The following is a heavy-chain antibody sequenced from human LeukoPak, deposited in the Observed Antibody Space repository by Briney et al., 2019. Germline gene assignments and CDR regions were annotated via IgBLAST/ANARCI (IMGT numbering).Heavy chain of an antibody. CDR2: ISSSSSYI. D-gene: IGHD6-6*01. Sequence: GGSLRLSCAASGFTFSSYSMNWVRQAPGKGLEWVSSISSSSSYIYYADSVKGRFTISRDNAKNSLYLQMNSLRAEDTAVYYCARIEGSSDAFDIWGQGTMVTVSS. CDR1: GFTFSSYS. V-gene: IGHV3-21*01. J-gene: IGHJ3*02. CDR3: ARIEGSSDAFDI.